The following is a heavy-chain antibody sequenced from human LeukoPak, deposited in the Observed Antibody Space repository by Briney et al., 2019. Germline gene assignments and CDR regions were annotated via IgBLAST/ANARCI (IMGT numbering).Heavy chain of an antibody. V-gene: IGHV1-69*05. CDR2: IIPIFGTA. CDR1: GGTFSSYA. J-gene: IGHJ4*02. CDR3: ARDRVFEYCSSTSCYGLDY. D-gene: IGHD2-2*01. Sequence: GASVKVSCKASGGTFSSYAISWVRQAPGQGLEWMGRIIPIFGTANYAQKFQGRVTITTDESTSTAYVELSSLRSEDTAVYYCARDRVFEYCSSTSCYGLDYWGQGTLVTVSS.